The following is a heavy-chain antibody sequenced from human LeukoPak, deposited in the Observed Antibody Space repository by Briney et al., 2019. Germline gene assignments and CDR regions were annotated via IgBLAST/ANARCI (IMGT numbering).Heavy chain of an antibody. D-gene: IGHD6-19*01. J-gene: IGHJ3*02. Sequence: SETLSLTCTVSGGSISSYYWSWIRQPPGKGLEWIGYIYYSGSTNYNPSLKSRVTISVDTSKNQFSLKLSSVTAADTAVYYCARGDSIAVAGEGAFDIWGQGTMVTVSS. V-gene: IGHV4-59*01. CDR2: IYYSGST. CDR1: GGSISSYY. CDR3: ARGDSIAVAGEGAFDI.